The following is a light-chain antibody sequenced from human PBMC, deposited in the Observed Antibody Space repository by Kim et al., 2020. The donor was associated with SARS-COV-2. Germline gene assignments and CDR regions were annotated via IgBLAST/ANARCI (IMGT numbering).Light chain of an antibody. CDR2: WAS. V-gene: IGKV4-1*01. J-gene: IGKJ1*01. CDR1: QSVLYSSSNKNY. Sequence: DIVMTQSPDSLAVSLGERATINCKTSQSVLYSSSNKNYLAWYQHKPGQPPKLLFYWASTRESGVFDRFSGSGSGTDFTLTISSLQAEDVAVYYCQQYYSTPWTFGQGTKVDIK. CDR3: QQYYSTPWT.